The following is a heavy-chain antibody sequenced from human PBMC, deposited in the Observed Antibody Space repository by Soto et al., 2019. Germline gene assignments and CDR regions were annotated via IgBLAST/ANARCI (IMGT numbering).Heavy chain of an antibody. V-gene: IGHV3-30*18. J-gene: IGHJ3*02. CDR1: GFTFSSYG. CDR3: AKRSGGLSFGVVRDAFDI. D-gene: IGHD3-3*01. Sequence: GGSLRLSCAASGFTFSSYGMHWVRQAPGKGLEWVAVISYDGSNKYYADSVKGRFTISRDNSKNTLYLQMNSLRAEDTAVYYCAKRSGGLSFGVVRDAFDIWGQGTMVTVSS. CDR2: ISYDGSNK.